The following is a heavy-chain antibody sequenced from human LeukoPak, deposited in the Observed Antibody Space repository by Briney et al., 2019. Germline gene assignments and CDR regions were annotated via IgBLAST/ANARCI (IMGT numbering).Heavy chain of an antibody. V-gene: IGHV3-33*06. CDR3: AKDQGLNWFDP. CDR2: IWYDGSNK. J-gene: IGHJ5*02. CDR1: GFTFSSYG. Sequence: PGGSLRLSCAASGFTFSSYGMHWVRQAPGKELEWVAVIWYDGSNKYYADSVKGRFIISRDNSKNALYLQMNSLRAEDTAVYYCAKDQGLNWFDPWGQGTLVTVFS.